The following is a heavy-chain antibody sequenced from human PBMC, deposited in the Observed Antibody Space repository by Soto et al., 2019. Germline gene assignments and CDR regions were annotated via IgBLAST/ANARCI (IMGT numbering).Heavy chain of an antibody. J-gene: IGHJ4*02. CDR1: GFAFSSYG. V-gene: IGHV3-33*01. CDR2: IWYDGSNK. CDR3: ARSPPGVASRYYFDF. D-gene: IGHD2-15*01. Sequence: QVQLVESGGGVVQPGRSLRLSCAASGFAFSSYGMHWVRQTPGKGLEWVALIWYDGSNKYYADSVKGRFTISRDNSKNTLYLQMHSLRAEDTVVYFCARSPPGVASRYYFDFWGQGTLVTVSS.